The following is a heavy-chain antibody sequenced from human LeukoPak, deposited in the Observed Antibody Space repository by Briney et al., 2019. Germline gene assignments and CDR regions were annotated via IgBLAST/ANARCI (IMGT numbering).Heavy chain of an antibody. D-gene: IGHD5-18*01. CDR3: ARDVDTAMVTYLRYYYMDV. V-gene: IGHV3-53*01. CDR2: IYSGGST. Sequence: GGSLRLSCAASGFTVSSNYMNWVRQAPGKGLEWVSVIYSGGSTYYADSVKGRFTISRDNSKNTLYLQMNSLRAEDTAVYYCARDVDTAMVTYLRYYYMDVWGKGTTVTVSS. J-gene: IGHJ6*03. CDR1: GFTVSSNY.